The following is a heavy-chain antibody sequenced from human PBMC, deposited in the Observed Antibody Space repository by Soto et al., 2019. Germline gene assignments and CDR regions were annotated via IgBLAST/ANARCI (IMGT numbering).Heavy chain of an antibody. V-gene: IGHV3-23*01. D-gene: IGHD3-10*01. CDR1: GFTFSSYA. CDR3: AKDRDGSGSYYYFDY. CDR2: ISXSGGST. Sequence: GGSLRLSCAASGFTFSSYAMSWVRQAPGKGLEWVSAISXSGGSTYYADSVKGRFTISRDNSKNTLYLQMNSLRAEDTAVYYCAKDRDGSGSYYYFDYWGQGTLVTVSS. J-gene: IGHJ4*02.